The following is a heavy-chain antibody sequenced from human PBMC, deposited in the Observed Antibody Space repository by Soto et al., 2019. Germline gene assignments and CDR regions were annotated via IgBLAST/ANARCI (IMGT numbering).Heavy chain of an antibody. D-gene: IGHD5-12*01. J-gene: IGHJ2*01. CDR2: IIPIFGTV. CDR3: ARGNHRWLQLWYFDL. V-gene: IGHV1-69*12. CDR1: GGTFSNYP. Sequence: QVQLVQSGAEVKKPGSSVKVSCKASGGTFSNYPISWVRQAPGQGREWMGGIIPIFGTVNYAQKFQGRVTITADESTSTAYRELSSLRSEDTAVYYCARGNHRWLQLWYFDLWGRGTLVTVSS.